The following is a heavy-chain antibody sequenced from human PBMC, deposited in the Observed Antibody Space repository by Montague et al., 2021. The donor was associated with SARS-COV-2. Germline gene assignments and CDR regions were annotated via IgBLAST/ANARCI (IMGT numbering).Heavy chain of an antibody. D-gene: IGHD4-17*01. Sequence: SLRLSCAASGFTFSSYAMSWVRQAPGKGLEWVSAISGSGGSTYYADSVKGRFTISRDNSKNTLYLQVNSLRAEDTAVYYCASGLDYGDYYYYYGMDVWGQGTTVTVSS. V-gene: IGHV3-23*01. CDR2: ISGSGGST. CDR3: ASGLDYGDYYYYYGMDV. J-gene: IGHJ6*02. CDR1: GFTFSSYA.